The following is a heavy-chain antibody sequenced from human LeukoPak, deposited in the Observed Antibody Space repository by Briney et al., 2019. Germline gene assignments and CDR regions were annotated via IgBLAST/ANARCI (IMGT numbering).Heavy chain of an antibody. CDR1: GFTVSSNY. Sequence: GGSLRLSCAASGFTVSSNYMSWVRQAPGKGLEWDSVIYSGGSTYYADSVKGRFTISRDNSKNTLYLQMNSLRAEDTAVYYCARDSGYYYDSSGYSVYWGQGTLVTVSS. D-gene: IGHD3-22*01. V-gene: IGHV3-53*01. J-gene: IGHJ4*02. CDR3: ARDSGYYYDSSGYSVY. CDR2: IYSGGST.